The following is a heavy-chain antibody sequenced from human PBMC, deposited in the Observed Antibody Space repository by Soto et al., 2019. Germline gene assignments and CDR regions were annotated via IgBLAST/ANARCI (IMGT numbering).Heavy chain of an antibody. J-gene: IGHJ5*02. CDR2: ISAYNGNT. V-gene: IGHV1-18*01. Sequence: ASVKVSCKASGYTFTSYGISWVRQAPGQGLEWMGWISAYNGNTNYAQKLQGRVTMTTDTSTSTAYMELRSLRSDDTAVYYCARDEIAARPYNWFDPWGQGTLITVSS. D-gene: IGHD6-6*01. CDR3: ARDEIAARPYNWFDP. CDR1: GYTFTSYG.